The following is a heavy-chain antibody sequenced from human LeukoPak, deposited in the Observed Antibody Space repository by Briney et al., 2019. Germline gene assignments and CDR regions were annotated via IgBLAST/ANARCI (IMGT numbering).Heavy chain of an antibody. CDR1: GYSISNGYY. Sequence: SETLSLTCTVSGYSISNGYYWSWIRQTPGGRLEWIGYFYYTGLTRSSPSLESRVTIAGDASKNQFSLNLSSVTAADTAVYYCARDGGYDYWGFDYWGQGTLVTVSS. V-gene: IGHV4-38-2*02. J-gene: IGHJ4*02. CDR2: FYYTGLT. D-gene: IGHD5-12*01. CDR3: ARDGGYDYWGFDY.